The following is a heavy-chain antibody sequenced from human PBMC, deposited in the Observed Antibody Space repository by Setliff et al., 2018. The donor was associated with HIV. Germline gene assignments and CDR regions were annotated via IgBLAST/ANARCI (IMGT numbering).Heavy chain of an antibody. CDR3: AREYDVLLWIGSQYGRGNLDS. CDR1: GYTFTGYY. V-gene: IGHV1-46*01. Sequence: WASVKVSCKAPGYTFTGYYMHWVRQAPGQGLEWMGIINPSVGSTSYAQKFQGRVTMTRDTSTSTVCMELSSLRSEDTAVYYCAREYDVLLWIGSQYGRGNLDSWGQGTPVTVPQ. D-gene: IGHD3-10*01. CDR2: INPSVGST. J-gene: IGHJ4*02.